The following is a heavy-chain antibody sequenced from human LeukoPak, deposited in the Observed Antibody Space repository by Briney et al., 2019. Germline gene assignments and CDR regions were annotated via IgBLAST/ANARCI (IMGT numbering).Heavy chain of an antibody. CDR1: RFIFSSHS. Sequence: PGGSLRLSCAASRFIFSSHSMSWVRQAPGKGLEWVSYIYDSSSYKYYADSVKGRFTISRDNAKNSLYLRMNSLRAEDTAIYYCAKGREEKASICGMDVWGQGTTVIVSS. CDR3: AKGREEKASICGMDV. D-gene: IGHD3-3*02. V-gene: IGHV3-21*04. CDR2: IYDSSSYK. J-gene: IGHJ6*02.